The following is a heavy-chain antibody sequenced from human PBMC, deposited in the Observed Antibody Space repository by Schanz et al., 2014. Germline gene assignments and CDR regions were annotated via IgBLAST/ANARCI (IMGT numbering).Heavy chain of an antibody. J-gene: IGHJ5*02. CDR2: IWSDGSTK. CDR3: ARDLEGYDGGGGGFDP. Sequence: QVQLVESGGGVVQFGRSLRLSCVASGFTFSSYGMHWVRQAPGKGLEWVAVIWSDGSTKYYADSVKGRFTISRDNSKNTLYLQMNSLRADDTAVYYCARDLEGYDGGGGGFDPWGQGTLVTVSS. D-gene: IGHD2-21*01. V-gene: IGHV3-33*01. CDR1: GFTFSSYG.